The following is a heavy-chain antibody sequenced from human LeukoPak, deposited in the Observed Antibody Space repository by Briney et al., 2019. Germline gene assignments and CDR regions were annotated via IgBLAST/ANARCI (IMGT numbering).Heavy chain of an antibody. J-gene: IGHJ4*02. V-gene: IGHV4-4*07. Sequence: PSETLSLTCTVSGGSIRSYYWSWIRQPAGKGLEWIGRMYSGGNSNYNPSLKSRVTMSVDTSKNQFSLNLSSVTAADTAVYYCAREGSAARPLDYWGQGTLVTVSS. CDR3: AREGSAARPLDY. CDR2: MYSGGNS. D-gene: IGHD6-6*01. CDR1: GGSIRSYY.